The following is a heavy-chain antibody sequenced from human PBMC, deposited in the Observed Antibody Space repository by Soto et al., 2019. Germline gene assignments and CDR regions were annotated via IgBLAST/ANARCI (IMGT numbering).Heavy chain of an antibody. Sequence: QVQLVQSGAEVKKPGASVKVSCKASGYTFTGYYMHWVRQAPGQGLEWMGWINPNSGGTNYAQKSQRWVTMTRDRSISTAYMALSRLRSDDTAVYYCAKLGSPLTVAVAGGGYAFDIWGQGTMVTVSS. D-gene: IGHD6-19*01. J-gene: IGHJ3*02. CDR1: GYTFTGYY. CDR3: AKLGSPLTVAVAGGGYAFDI. CDR2: INPNSGGT. V-gene: IGHV1-2*04.